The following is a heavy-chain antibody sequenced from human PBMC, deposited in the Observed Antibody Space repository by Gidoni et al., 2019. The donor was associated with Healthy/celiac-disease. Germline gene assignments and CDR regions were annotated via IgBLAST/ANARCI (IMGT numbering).Heavy chain of an antibody. J-gene: IGHJ4*02. CDR1: GFTFSSYA. V-gene: IGHV3-30*01. Sequence: QVQLVESGGAVVQPGRSLRLSCAASGFTFSSYAMHWVRQAPGKGLEWVAVISYDGSNKYYADSVKGRFTISRDNSKNTLYLQMNSLRAEDTAVYYCARAPDGWGQGTLVTVSS. CDR2: ISYDGSNK. CDR3: ARAPDG.